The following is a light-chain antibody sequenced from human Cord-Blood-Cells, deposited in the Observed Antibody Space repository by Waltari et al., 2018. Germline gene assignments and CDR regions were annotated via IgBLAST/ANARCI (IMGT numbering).Light chain of an antibody. CDR3: QQSYSTPLPT. CDR2: AAA. CDR1: QSISSY. J-gene: IGKJ1*01. Sequence: DIQLTQSTSSLSASGGDRVTITCPASQSISSYLNCYQQKPGKAPNLLIHAAASLQSWVPSRFSGGGYGTDFTLTISSLQPEDFATYYCQQSYSTPLPTFGQGTKVEIK. V-gene: IGKV1-39*01.